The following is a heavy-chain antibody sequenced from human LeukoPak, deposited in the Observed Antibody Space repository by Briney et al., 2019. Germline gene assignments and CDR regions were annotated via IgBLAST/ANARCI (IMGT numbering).Heavy chain of an antibody. Sequence: SETLSLTCAVSSGSINSNWWSWVRQPPGKRLEWIGEIYHSGSTNYNPTLKSRVTISVDTSKNQFSLKLSSVTAADTAVYYCARRRSSSWLVDYWGQGTLVTVSS. CDR1: SGSINSNW. V-gene: IGHV4-4*02. D-gene: IGHD6-6*01. J-gene: IGHJ4*02. CDR2: IYHSGST. CDR3: ARRRSSSWLVDY.